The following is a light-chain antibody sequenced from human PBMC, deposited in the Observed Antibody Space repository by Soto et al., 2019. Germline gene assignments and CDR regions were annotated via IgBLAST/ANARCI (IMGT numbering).Light chain of an antibody. CDR3: QQTYTAPRRT. V-gene: IGKV1-39*01. CDR1: QNISNY. CDR2: AAF. Sequence: DIQMTQSPSSLSASVGDRVTITCRTSQNISNYLNWYQQKPGKAPKLLIYAAFNLPSGVPSRFSRSGSGTDFTLTISSLQPEDFATYYCQQTYTAPRRTFGQGTKVEIK. J-gene: IGKJ1*01.